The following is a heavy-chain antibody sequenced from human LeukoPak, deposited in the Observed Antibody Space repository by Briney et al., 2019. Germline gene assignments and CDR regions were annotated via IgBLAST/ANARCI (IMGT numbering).Heavy chain of an antibody. V-gene: IGHV4-59*01. D-gene: IGHD3-22*01. CDR3: ARVEFYYDSSGYYYGLGAFDI. CDR1: GGSISRYY. Sequence: SETLSLTCTVSGGSISRYYWSWIRQPAGKGLEWIGYIYYSGSTNYNPSLKSRVTISVDTSKNQFSLKLSSVTAADTAVYYCARVEFYYDSSGYYYGLGAFDIWGQGTMVTVSS. J-gene: IGHJ3*02. CDR2: IYYSGST.